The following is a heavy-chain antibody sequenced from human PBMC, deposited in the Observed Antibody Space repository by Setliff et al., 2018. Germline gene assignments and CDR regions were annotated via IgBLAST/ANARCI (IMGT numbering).Heavy chain of an antibody. CDR3: ARRETYYHFWSGYYAY. CDR1: GGSISSSSYY. V-gene: IGHV4-39*07. J-gene: IGHJ4*02. CDR2: IYYSGST. D-gene: IGHD3-3*01. Sequence: LSLTCTVSGGSISSSSYYWGWIRQPPGKGLEWIGSIYYSGSTYYNPSLKSRVTISVDPSKNQFSLKLSSVTAADTAVYYCARRETYYHFWSGYYAYWGQGTLVTVSS.